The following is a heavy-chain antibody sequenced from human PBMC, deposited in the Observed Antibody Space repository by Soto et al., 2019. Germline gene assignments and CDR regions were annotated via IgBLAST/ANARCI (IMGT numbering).Heavy chain of an antibody. J-gene: IGHJ3*02. D-gene: IGHD5-12*01. CDR1: GFTFRSYE. CDR2: VSSRGTTI. V-gene: IGHV3-48*03. CDR3: VKEKSVMYSGYDAFDI. Sequence: EVQLVESGGGLVQPGGSLRLSCAASGFTFRSYEMDWVRQAPGKGLEWVAYVSSRGTTIYYADSVKGRFTISRDNAKNSLYLQMNSLRAEDTALYYCVKEKSVMYSGYDAFDIWGQGTMVTVS.